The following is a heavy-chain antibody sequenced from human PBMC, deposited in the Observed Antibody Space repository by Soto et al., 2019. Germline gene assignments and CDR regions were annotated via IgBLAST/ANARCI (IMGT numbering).Heavy chain of an antibody. CDR1: GFTFSIYA. V-gene: IGHV3-64D*06. Sequence: VGSLRLSCSASGFTFSIYAMHWVRQAPGKGLEYVSAVSTNGGTSYYADSVKGRFTISRDNSRNTLYLQMNSLRPEDTAVYYCVKDRAPRDGYKTQPGSWGLGTLVTVSS. J-gene: IGHJ5*02. D-gene: IGHD5-12*01. CDR3: VKDRAPRDGYKTQPGS. CDR2: VSTNGGTS.